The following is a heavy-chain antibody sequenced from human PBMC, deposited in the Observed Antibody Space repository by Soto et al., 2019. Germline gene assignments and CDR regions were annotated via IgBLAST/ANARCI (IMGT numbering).Heavy chain of an antibody. CDR3: ARLSYGPHYYYGMDV. V-gene: IGHV4-61*01. Sequence: SETLSLTCTVSGGSVSSGSYYWSWIRQPPGKGLEWIGYIYYSGSTNYNPSLKSRVTISVDTSKNQFSLKLSSVTAADTAVYYCARLSYGPHYYYGMDVWGQGTTVT. CDR1: GGSVSSGSYY. J-gene: IGHJ6*02. CDR2: IYYSGST. D-gene: IGHD5-18*01.